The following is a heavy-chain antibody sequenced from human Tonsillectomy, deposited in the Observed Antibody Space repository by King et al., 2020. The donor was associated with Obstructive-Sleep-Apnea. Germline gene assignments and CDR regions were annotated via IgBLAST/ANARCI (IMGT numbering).Heavy chain of an antibody. CDR2: IYYSGST. CDR3: ARGRFVVVPAATPFDY. J-gene: IGHJ4*02. D-gene: IGHD2-2*01. V-gene: IGHV4-59*01. CDR1: GGSISSYY. Sequence: VQLQESGPGLVKPSETLSLTCTVSGGSISSYYWSWIRQPPGKGLEWIGYIYYSGSTNYNPSLKSRVTISVDTSKNQFSLKLSSVTAADTAVYYCARGRFVVVPAATPFDYWGQGTLVTVSS.